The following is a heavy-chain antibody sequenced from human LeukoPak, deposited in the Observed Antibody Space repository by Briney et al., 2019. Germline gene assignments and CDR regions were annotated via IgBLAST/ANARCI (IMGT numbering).Heavy chain of an antibody. V-gene: IGHV1-2*02. CDR3: ARDIGNFLIDY. Sequence: GASVTVSFQTSVYTFTQYYMHWVRPAPGQGLEWMGWIYPNSGGTNYAQKFQGRVTMTRDTSISTAYMELSRLRSDDTAVYYCARDIGNFLIDYWGQGTLVTVSS. CDR2: IYPNSGGT. D-gene: IGHD4-23*01. J-gene: IGHJ4*02. CDR1: VYTFTQYY.